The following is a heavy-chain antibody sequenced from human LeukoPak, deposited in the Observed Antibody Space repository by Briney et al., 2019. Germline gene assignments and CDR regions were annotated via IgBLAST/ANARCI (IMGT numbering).Heavy chain of an antibody. J-gene: IGHJ4*02. CDR3: AKGHSFMVRGVIVDY. CDR1: GCTCSSYA. V-gene: IGHV3-23*01. D-gene: IGHD3-10*01. Sequence: PGGSLRLXCAASGCTCSSYAMRWVRQAPGKGLEWVSAISGSGGSTYYADSVKGRFTISRDNSKNTLYLQMNSLRAEDTAVYYCAKGHSFMVRGVIVDYWGQGTLVTVSS. CDR2: ISGSGGST.